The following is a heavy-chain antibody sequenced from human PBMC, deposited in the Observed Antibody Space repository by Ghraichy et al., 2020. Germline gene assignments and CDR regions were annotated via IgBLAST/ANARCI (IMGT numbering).Heavy chain of an antibody. Sequence: GESLNISCAASGFTFSSYGMHWVRQAPGKGLEWVSFIRYDGSNKYYADSVKGRFTISRDNSKNTLYLQMNSLRAEDTAVYYCAKDPFGYIAGYYGMDVWGQGSTVTVS. J-gene: IGHJ6*02. CDR2: IRYDGSNK. V-gene: IGHV3-30*02. CDR1: GFTFSSYG. CDR3: AKDPFGYIAGYYGMDV. D-gene: IGHD6-13*01.